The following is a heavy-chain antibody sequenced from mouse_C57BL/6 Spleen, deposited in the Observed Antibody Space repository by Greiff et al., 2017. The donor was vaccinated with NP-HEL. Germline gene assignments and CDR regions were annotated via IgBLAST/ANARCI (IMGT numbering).Heavy chain of an antibody. CDR2: ISDGGSYT. D-gene: IGHD3-3*01. CDR1: GFTFSSYA. J-gene: IGHJ4*01. Sequence: EVQGVESGGGLVKPGGSLKLSCAASGFTFSSYAMSWVRQTPEKRLEWVATISDGGSYTYYPDNVKGRFTISRDNAKNNLYLQMSHLKSEDTAMYYCARESRDYAMDYWGQGTSVTVSS. CDR3: ARESRDYAMDY. V-gene: IGHV5-4*01.